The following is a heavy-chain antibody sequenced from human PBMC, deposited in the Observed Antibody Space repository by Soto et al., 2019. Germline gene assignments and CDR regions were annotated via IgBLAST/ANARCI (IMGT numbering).Heavy chain of an antibody. CDR3: ARDHVSEVFDS. CDR1: GFNYNVYA. V-gene: IGHV3-21*01. J-gene: IGHJ5*01. Sequence: GGTLRLSCAASGFNYNVYAMNWVRQARGKGLEWISSISSSSNYIHYRDSVRGRFTISRDKAKSSLDLPLDSLRVEDTAVYFFARDHVSEVFDSLDQEALDAVST. CDR2: ISSSSNYI.